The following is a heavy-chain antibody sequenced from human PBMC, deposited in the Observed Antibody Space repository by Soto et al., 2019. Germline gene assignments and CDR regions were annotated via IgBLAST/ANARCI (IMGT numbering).Heavy chain of an antibody. D-gene: IGHD3-3*01. J-gene: IGHJ4*02. CDR1: GFTFSSYG. Sequence: PGGSLRLSCAASGFTFSSYGMHWVRQAPGKGLEWVAVISYDGSNKYYADSVKGRFTISRDNSKNTLYLQMNSLRAEDTAVYYCAKDFVEWLHEYYFDYWGQGTLVTVSS. CDR3: AKDFVEWLHEYYFDY. CDR2: ISYDGSNK. V-gene: IGHV3-30*18.